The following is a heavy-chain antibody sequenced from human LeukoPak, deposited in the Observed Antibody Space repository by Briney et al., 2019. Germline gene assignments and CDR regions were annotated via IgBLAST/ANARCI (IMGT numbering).Heavy chain of an antibody. CDR1: GGCISSSSYY. J-gene: IGHJ4*02. CDR3: ARHPSGWYSPAIYFDY. CDR2: IYYSGST. V-gene: IGHV4-39*01. Sequence: SETLSLTCTVSGGCISSSSYYWGWIRQPPGKGLEWIGSIYYSGSTYYNPSLKSRVTISVDTSKNQFSLKLSSVTAADTAVYYCARHPSGWYSPAIYFDYWGQGTLVTVSS. D-gene: IGHD6-19*01.